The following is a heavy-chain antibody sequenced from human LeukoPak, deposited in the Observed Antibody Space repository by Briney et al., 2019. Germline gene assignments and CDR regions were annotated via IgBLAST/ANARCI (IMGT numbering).Heavy chain of an antibody. D-gene: IGHD5-18*01. CDR3: ASPSPTSSVDTVVVIPYYYYYYGMDV. CDR2: IIPSLGIA. J-gene: IGHJ6*02. V-gene: IGHV1-69*04. CDR1: GGTFSSYA. Sequence: SVKVSCKASGGTFSSYAISWVRQAPGQGLEWMGRIIPSLGIANYAQKFQGRVTITADKSTSTAYMELSSLRSEDTAVYYCASPSPTSSVDTVVVIPYYYYYYGMDVWGQGTTVTVSS.